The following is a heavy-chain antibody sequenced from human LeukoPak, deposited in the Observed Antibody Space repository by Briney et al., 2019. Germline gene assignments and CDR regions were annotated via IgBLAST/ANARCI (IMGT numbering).Heavy chain of an antibody. CDR1: GFTFSNAW. J-gene: IGHJ4*02. Sequence: GGSLRLSCAVSGFTFSNAWMNWVRQAPGQGLEWVGLIKSEGDGGTTDYAAPVKGRFTISRDDSKNTLYLQMNSLKTEDTAVYSCATAPGIFDWSPFAYWGQGALVAVSS. CDR3: ATAPGIFDWSPFAY. V-gene: IGHV3-15*01. CDR2: IKSEGDGGTT. D-gene: IGHD3-9*01.